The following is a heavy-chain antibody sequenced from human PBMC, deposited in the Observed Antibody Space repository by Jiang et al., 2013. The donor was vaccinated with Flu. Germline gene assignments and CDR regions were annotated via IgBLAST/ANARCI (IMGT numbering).Heavy chain of an antibody. CDR1: GGSISSYY. Sequence: SGSGLVKPSETLSLTCTVSGGSISSYYWSWIRQPPGKGLEWIGYIYYSGSTNYNPSLKSRVTISVDTSKNQFSLKLSSVTAADTAVYYCARHIGYCSGGSCYYFDYWGQGTLVTVS. CDR3: ARHIGYCSGGSCYYFDY. J-gene: IGHJ4*02. V-gene: IGHV4-59*08. CDR2: IYYSGST. D-gene: IGHD2-15*01.